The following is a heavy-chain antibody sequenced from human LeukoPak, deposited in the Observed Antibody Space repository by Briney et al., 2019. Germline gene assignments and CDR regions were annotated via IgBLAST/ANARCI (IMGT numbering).Heavy chain of an antibody. D-gene: IGHD3-10*01. J-gene: IGHJ4*02. CDR2: INHSGST. CDR3: ATKGGSGSSYFDY. CDR1: GDSISSSYY. Sequence: SETLSLTCTVSGDSISSSYYWSWIRQPPGKGLEWIGEINHSGSTNYNPSLKSRVTISVDTSKNQFSLKLSSVTAADTAVYYCATKGGSGSSYFDYWGQGTLVTVSS. V-gene: IGHV4-38-2*02.